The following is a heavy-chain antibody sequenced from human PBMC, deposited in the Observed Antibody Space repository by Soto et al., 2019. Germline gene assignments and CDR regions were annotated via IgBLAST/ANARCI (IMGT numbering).Heavy chain of an antibody. V-gene: IGHV4-59*01. D-gene: IGHD3-9*01. CDR2: IYYSGST. CDR1: GGSISSYY. Sequence: LSLTCTVSGGSISSYYWSWIRQPPGKGLEWIGYIYYSGSTNYNPSLKSRVTISVDTSKNQFSLKLSSVTAADTAVYYCARQPRPLAWRYFDWSGGPFDYWGQGTLVTVSS. CDR3: ARQPRPLAWRYFDWSGGPFDY. J-gene: IGHJ4*02.